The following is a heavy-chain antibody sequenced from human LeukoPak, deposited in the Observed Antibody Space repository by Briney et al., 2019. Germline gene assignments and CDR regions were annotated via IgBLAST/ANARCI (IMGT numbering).Heavy chain of an antibody. J-gene: IGHJ3*02. CDR1: GVTLSSYA. V-gene: IGHV1-69*13. D-gene: IGHD3-16*01. CDR2: IIPLFGTT. CDR3: APSHGGGAFDI. Sequence: ASVKVSCKASGVTLSSYAVNWVRQAPGQGLEWMGGIIPLFGTTNYAQKFQDRVTITADESMTTAYMELSSLRSEDTAVYYCAPSHGGGAFDIWGQGTMVTVSS.